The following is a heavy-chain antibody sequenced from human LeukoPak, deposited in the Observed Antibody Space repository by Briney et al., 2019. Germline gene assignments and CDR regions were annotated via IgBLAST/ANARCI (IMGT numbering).Heavy chain of an antibody. J-gene: IGHJ4*02. V-gene: IGHV3-30*02. CDR2: IRYDGSNK. D-gene: IGHD6-13*01. Sequence: GGSLRLSCAASGFTFSSYGMHWVRQAPGKGLEWVAFIRYDGSNKYYADSVKGRFTISRDNSKNTLYLQMNSLRAEDTAVYYCAREPAGTTPFDYWGQGTLVTVSS. CDR3: AREPAGTTPFDY. CDR1: GFTFSSYG.